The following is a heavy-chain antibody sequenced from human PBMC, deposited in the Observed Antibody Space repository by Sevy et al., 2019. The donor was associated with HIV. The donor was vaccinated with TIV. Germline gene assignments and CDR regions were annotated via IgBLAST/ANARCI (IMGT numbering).Heavy chain of an antibody. CDR1: GGTLSNYA. J-gene: IGHJ6*03. Sequence: ASVKVSCKASGGTLSNYAISWVRQAPGQGLEWMVGIIPIFGAASYAQKFQGRVTITADESTSTVYMELSSLRSEDTAVYYCARGGGMRSYYYYYMDVWGKGTTVTVSS. CDR3: ARGGGMRSYYYYYMDV. CDR2: IIPIFGAA. D-gene: IGHD3-16*01. V-gene: IGHV1-69*13.